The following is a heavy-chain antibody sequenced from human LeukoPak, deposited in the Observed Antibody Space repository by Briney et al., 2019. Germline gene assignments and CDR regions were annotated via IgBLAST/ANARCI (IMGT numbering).Heavy chain of an antibody. CDR1: GFTFSSYS. CDR2: ISSSSSTI. J-gene: IGHJ6*03. CDR3: ARGPAAMFDYYYMDV. Sequence: GGSLRLSCAASGFTFSSYSMNWVRQAPGKGLEWGSYISSSSSTIYYADSVKGRLTISRDNAKNSLYLQMNSLRAEDTAVYYCARGPAAMFDYYYMDVWGKGTTVTVSS. D-gene: IGHD2-2*01. V-gene: IGHV3-48*01.